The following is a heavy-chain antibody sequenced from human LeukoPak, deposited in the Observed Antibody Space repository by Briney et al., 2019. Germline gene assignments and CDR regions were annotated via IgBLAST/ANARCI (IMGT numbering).Heavy chain of an antibody. CDR2: ISYDGSHK. D-gene: IGHD3-16*01. J-gene: IGHJ3*01. CDR1: GFTFSSSG. V-gene: IGHV3-30*03. CDR3: ARDFLHLGG. Sequence: GGSLRLSCAASGFTFSSSGMHWVRQAPGRGLEWVAVISYDGSHKYYADSVKGRFTISRDNAKNTLYLQMNSLRAEDTAVYYCARDFLHLGGWGQGTMVTVSS.